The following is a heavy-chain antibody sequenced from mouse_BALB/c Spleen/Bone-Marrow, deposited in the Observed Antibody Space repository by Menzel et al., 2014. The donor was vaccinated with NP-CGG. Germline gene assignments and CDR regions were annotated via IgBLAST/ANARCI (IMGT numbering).Heavy chain of an antibody. CDR1: GFTFXSYT. J-gene: IGHJ3*01. V-gene: IGHV5-12-2*01. CDR3: ATGTFAY. D-gene: IGHD4-1*01. CDR2: ISNGGGST. Sequence: EVKLVESGGGLVQPGGSLKLSCAASGFTFXSYTMSWVRQTPEKRLEWVAYISNGGGSTYYPDTVKGRFTISRDNAKNTLYLQMSSLKSEDTAMYYCATGTFAYWGQGTLVTVSA.